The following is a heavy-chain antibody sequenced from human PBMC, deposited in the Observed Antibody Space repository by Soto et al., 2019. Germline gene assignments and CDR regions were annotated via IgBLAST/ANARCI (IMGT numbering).Heavy chain of an antibody. CDR2: ISSTSSTI. CDR3: ARVGPPLDY. J-gene: IGHJ4*02. CDR1: GFTFSSYA. Sequence: GGSLRLSCAASGFTFSSYAMHWVRQAPGKGLEWVSYISSTSSTIYYADSVKGRFTISRDNAKNSLYLQMNSLRAEDTAVYYCARVGPPLDYWGQGTLVTVSS. V-gene: IGHV3-48*04.